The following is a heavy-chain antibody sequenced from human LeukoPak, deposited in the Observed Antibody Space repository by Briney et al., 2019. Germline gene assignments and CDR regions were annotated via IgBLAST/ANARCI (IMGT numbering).Heavy chain of an antibody. Sequence: SETLSLTCAVYGGSFSGYYWSWIRQPPGKGLEWIGEINHSGSTNYNPSLKSRVTISVDTPKNQFSLKLSSVTAADTAVYYCARVRAGSSSPSVSDSFDIWGQGTMVTVSS. CDR1: GGSFSGYY. J-gene: IGHJ3*02. CDR3: ARVRAGSSSPSVSDSFDI. V-gene: IGHV4-34*01. CDR2: INHSGST. D-gene: IGHD6-6*01.